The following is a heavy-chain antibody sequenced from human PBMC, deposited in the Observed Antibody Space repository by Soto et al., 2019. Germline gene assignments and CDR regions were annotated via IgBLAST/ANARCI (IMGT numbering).Heavy chain of an antibody. Sequence: SETLSLTCIVSGGSISSNYWSWIRQPPGKGLEWIGYIYYTGSTNFNPSLKNRVIISVDTSKNQFSLKLSSVTAADTAVYYCARSYPNTIFGVVPSRGLDVWGRGTTVTVSS. CDR3: ARSYPNTIFGVVPSRGLDV. V-gene: IGHV4-59*01. CDR2: IYYTGST. CDR1: GGSISSNY. J-gene: IGHJ6*02. D-gene: IGHD3-3*01.